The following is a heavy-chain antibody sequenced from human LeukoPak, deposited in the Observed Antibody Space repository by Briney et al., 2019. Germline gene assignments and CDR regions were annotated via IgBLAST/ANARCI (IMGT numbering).Heavy chain of an antibody. CDR2: TYYRSQWYN. CDR1: GDSVSSNNVG. V-gene: IGHV6-1*01. Sequence: PSQTLSLTCAISGDSVSSNNVGWNWVRQSPSRGLEWLGRTYYRSQWYNDYAASVKSRLIINVDTSKNQVSLQLNSVSPEDTAVYYCVRVRQLGQGFHYWGQGTLVTVSS. D-gene: IGHD6-13*01. J-gene: IGHJ4*02. CDR3: VRVRQLGQGFHY.